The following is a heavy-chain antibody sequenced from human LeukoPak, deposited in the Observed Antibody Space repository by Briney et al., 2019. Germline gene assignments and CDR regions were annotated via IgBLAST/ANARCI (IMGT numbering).Heavy chain of an antibody. CDR3: NALPYCSSTSCYGYYYYMDV. V-gene: IGHV1-69*13. CDR1: GGTFSSYA. J-gene: IGHJ6*03. D-gene: IGHD2-2*01. CDR2: IIPIFGTA. Sequence: SVKVSCKASGGTFSSYAISWVRRAPGQGLEWMGGIIPIFGTANYAQKFQGRVTITADESTSTAYMELSSLRSEDTAVYYCNALPYCSSTSCYGYYYYMDVWGKGTTVTVSS.